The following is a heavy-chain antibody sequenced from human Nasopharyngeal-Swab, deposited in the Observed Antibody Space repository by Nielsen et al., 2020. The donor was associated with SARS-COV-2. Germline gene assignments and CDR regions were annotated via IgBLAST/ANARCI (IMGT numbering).Heavy chain of an antibody. J-gene: IGHJ4*02. CDR2: IWYDGSNK. CDR1: GFTLRSYG. V-gene: IGHV3-33*01. CDR3: ARDIEEYSYGYPNFDY. Sequence: GGSLRLSCARLGFTLRSYGMPWVRQAPGKGLEWVAVIWYDGSNKYYADSVKARFTISRDNSKNTLYLQMNSLRAEDTAVYYCARDIEEYSYGYPNFDYWGQGTLVTVSS. D-gene: IGHD5-18*01.